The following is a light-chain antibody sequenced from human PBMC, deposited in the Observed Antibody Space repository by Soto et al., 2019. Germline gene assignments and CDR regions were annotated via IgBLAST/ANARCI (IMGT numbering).Light chain of an antibody. CDR3: QQRNSWPPTFT. CDR2: GAS. V-gene: IGKV3D-15*01. J-gene: IGKJ5*01. CDR1: QSVSSD. Sequence: EIVMTQSPAPLSVLPVGKATLSCRPIQSVSSDFAWYHQKHGQAPRLLIYGASTRATGIPDRVSGSGSGTDSTLTISRMEPEDFAVYYCQQRNSWPPTFTFGQGTRLEI.